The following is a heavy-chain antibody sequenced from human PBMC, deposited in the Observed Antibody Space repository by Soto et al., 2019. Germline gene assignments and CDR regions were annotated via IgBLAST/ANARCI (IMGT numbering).Heavy chain of an antibody. D-gene: IGHD1-26*01. V-gene: IGHV4-34*01. J-gene: IGHJ4*02. CDR2: ISSGST. CDR3: ARGPYSRGVGATNPSN. CDR1: GGSSSGWY. Sequence: SETLSLTCAVNGGSSSGWYWTWIRQSPVKGLEWIGEISSGSTNYNPSLKSRVTISADMSKNQFSLKLTSVTAADTAIYYCARGPYSRGVGATNPSNWGQGTQVTVSS.